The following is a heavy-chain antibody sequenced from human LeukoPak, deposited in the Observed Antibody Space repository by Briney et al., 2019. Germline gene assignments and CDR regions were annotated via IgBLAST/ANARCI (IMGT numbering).Heavy chain of an antibody. D-gene: IGHD4-17*01. CDR3: ARDAMTSVTTSPYYFDY. J-gene: IGHJ4*02. CDR2: IIPSGGST. V-gene: IGHV1-46*01. CDR1: GGTFSSYA. Sequence: ASVKVSCKASGGTFSSYAISWVRQAPGQGLEWMGIIIPSGGSTTYAQKFQGRVTMTRDTSTSTVYMELSSLRSQDTAVYYCARDAMTSVTTSPYYFDYWGQGTLVTVSS.